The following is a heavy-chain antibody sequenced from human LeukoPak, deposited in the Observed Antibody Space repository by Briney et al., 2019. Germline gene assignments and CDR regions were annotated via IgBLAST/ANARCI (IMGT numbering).Heavy chain of an antibody. V-gene: IGHV4-34*01. CDR1: AGSFSGYY. Sequence: SETLSLTCAVYAGSFSGYYWSWLRQPPGKGLEWIGEINHSGSTNYNPSLKSRVTISVDTSKNQFSLKLSSVTAADTAVYYCARGGIYDDYAVVKFHYWAQGTLVTVSS. CDR2: INHSGST. J-gene: IGHJ4*02. D-gene: IGHD4-17*01. CDR3: ARGGIYDDYAVVKFHY.